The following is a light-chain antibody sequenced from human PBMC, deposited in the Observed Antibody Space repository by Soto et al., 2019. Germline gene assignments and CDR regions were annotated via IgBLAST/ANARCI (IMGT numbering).Light chain of an antibody. J-gene: IGKJ1*01. Sequence: DVVMTQSPLSLPVTLGQPASISCRSSQSLVHSDGNTYLNWFQQRPGQSPRRLIYKVSNRDSGVRDRFSGSGSGTDFTLKISRVEAEDVGVYYCIQGTHWPPTFGQGTKVEIK. CDR2: KVS. V-gene: IGKV2-30*02. CDR1: QSLVHSDGNTY. CDR3: IQGTHWPPT.